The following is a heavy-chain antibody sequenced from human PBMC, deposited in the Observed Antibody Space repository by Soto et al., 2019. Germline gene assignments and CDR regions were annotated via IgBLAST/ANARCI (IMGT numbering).Heavy chain of an antibody. V-gene: IGHV3-23*01. CDR3: GKYGSGSLYTMFDY. Sequence: GGSLRLSCKASGFTFTSYAMSWVRQAPGKGLEWVSGIGGGGGNTYYADSMKGRFTISRDNRKNTLYLQMSSLRVEDTAVYYCGKYGSGSLYTMFDYWGQGTLVTVSS. J-gene: IGHJ4*02. CDR2: IGGGGGNT. D-gene: IGHD3-10*01. CDR1: GFTFTSYA.